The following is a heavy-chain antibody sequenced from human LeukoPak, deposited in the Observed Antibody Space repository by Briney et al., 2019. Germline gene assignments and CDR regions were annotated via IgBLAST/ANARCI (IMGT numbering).Heavy chain of an antibody. CDR2: FDPEDGET. CDR3: ATGGYSGYDPVYYYYYMDV. J-gene: IGHJ6*03. CDR1: GYTLTELS. D-gene: IGHD5-12*01. Sequence: GASVKVSCKVSGYTLTELSMHWVRQAPGKGLEWMGGFDPEDGETIYAQKFQGRVTMTEDTSTDTAYMELSSLRSEDTAVYYCATGGYSGYDPVYYYYYMDVWGKGTTVTISS. V-gene: IGHV1-24*01.